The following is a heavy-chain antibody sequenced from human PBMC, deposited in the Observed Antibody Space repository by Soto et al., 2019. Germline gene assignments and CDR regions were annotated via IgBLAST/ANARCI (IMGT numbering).Heavy chain of an antibody. D-gene: IGHD5-18*01. CDR1: GFTFSSYA. V-gene: IGHV3-23*01. CDR3: ARYISGVRYYGMDV. J-gene: IGHJ6*02. Sequence: TGGSLRLSCAASGFTFSSYAMKWVRQAPGKGLEWVSLIGESGTPTYYADSVKGRFTISRDNSGNTLFLEMYSLRAEDTAVYYCARYISGVRYYGMDVWGQGTTVTVSS. CDR2: IGESGTPT.